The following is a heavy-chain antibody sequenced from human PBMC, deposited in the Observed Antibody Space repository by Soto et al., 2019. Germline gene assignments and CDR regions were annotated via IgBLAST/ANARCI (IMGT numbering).Heavy chain of an antibody. D-gene: IGHD2-21*02. CDR2: IYYSGST. J-gene: IGHJ4*03. CDR1: GGSISSYY. V-gene: IGHV4-59*01. Sequence: SETLSLTCTVSGGSISSYYWSWIRQPPGKGLEWIGYIYYSGSTNYNPSLKSRVTISVDTSKNQFSLKLSSVTAADTAVYYCARGGDYVSRLFDYWGQGTTVTVSS. CDR3: ARGGDYVSRLFDY.